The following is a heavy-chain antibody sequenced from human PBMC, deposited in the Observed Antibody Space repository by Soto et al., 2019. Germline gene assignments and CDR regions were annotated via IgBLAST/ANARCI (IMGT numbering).Heavy chain of an antibody. V-gene: IGHV5-51*01. Sequence: PGESLKISCKGSGYSFTSYWIGWVRQMPGKGLEWMGIIYPGDSDTRYSPSFQGQVTISADKSISTAYLQWSSLKASDTAIYYCARGGTTVTKRYYYYAMDVWGQGTTVTVSS. J-gene: IGHJ6*02. D-gene: IGHD4-17*01. CDR2: IYPGDSDT. CDR3: ARGGTTVTKRYYYYAMDV. CDR1: GYSFTSYW.